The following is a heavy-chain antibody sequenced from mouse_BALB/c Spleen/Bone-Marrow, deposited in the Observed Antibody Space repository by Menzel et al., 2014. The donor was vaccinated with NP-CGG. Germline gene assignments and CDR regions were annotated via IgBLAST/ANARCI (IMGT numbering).Heavy chain of an antibody. D-gene: IGHD2-14*01. CDR3: ARLGAYQRYDYAIDY. V-gene: IGHV1-14*01. CDR1: GYTFTSFV. J-gene: IGHJ4*01. Sequence: EVQLVESGPEVVKPGASVKMSCKASGYTFTSFVMHWVKQKPGQGLEWIGYINSYNDSTNYNEKFKGKATLTSDKSSSTAYMELSSLTSEDSAVYYCARLGAYQRYDYAIDYWGQGTSVTVSS. CDR2: INSYNDST.